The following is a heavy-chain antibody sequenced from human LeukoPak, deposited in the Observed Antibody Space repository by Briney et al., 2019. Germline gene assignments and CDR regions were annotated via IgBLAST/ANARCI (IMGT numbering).Heavy chain of an antibody. V-gene: IGHV4-28*01. Sequence: SETLSLTCAVSGYSISSSNWWGWIRQPPGKGLEWIGYIYYMGSTYHNPSLKSRVTMSVGTSKNQFSLKLSSVTAVDTAVYYCARNPSGGLVPLNWFDPWGQGTLVTVSS. CDR3: ARNPSGGLVPLNWFDP. CDR2: IYYMGST. D-gene: IGHD6-13*01. J-gene: IGHJ5*02. CDR1: GYSISSSNW.